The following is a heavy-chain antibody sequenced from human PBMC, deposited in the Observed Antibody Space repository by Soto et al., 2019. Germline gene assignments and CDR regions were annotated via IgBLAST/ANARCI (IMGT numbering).Heavy chain of an antibody. CDR3: ARDRDSSSYFNWFDP. CDR1: GGSISSYY. V-gene: IGHV4-59*01. CDR2: IYYSGST. Sequence: SETLSLTCTVSGGSISSYYWSWIRQPPGKGLEWIGYIYYSGSTNYNPSLKSRVTISVDTSKNQFSLKLSSVTAADTAVYYCARDRDSSSYFNWFDPWGQGTLVT. J-gene: IGHJ5*02. D-gene: IGHD6-13*01.